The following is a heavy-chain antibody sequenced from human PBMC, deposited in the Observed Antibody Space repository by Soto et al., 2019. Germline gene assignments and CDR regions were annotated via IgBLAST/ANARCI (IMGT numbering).Heavy chain of an antibody. D-gene: IGHD3-3*01. V-gene: IGHV4-34*01. J-gene: IGHJ5*02. Sequence: QVQLQQWGAGLLKPSETLSLTCAVYGGSFSGYYWSWIRQPPGKGLEWIGEINHSGSTNYNPSLKSRVTISVDTSKSQFSLKLSSVTAADTAVYYCARGYRLITIFGVVSPNWFDPWGQGTLVTVSS. CDR3: ARGYRLITIFGVVSPNWFDP. CDR1: GGSFSGYY. CDR2: INHSGST.